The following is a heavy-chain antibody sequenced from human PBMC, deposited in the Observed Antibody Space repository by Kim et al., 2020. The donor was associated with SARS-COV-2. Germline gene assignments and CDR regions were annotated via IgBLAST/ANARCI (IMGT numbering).Heavy chain of an antibody. D-gene: IGHD3-22*01. CDR1: GYTFTSYG. J-gene: IGHJ3*02. CDR3: RADYYDSSGYCFDAFDI. CDR2: ISAYNGNT. V-gene: IGHV1-18*01. Sequence: ASVKVSCKASGYTFTSYGISWVRQAPGQGLEWMGWISAYNGNTKYAQKLQGRVTMTTDTSTSTAYMELRSLRSDDTAVYYCRADYYDSSGYCFDAFDICGQGTMGTVSS.